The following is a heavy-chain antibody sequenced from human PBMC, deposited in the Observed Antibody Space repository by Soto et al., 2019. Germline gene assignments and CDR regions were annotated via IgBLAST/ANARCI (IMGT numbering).Heavy chain of an antibody. D-gene: IGHD3-22*01. CDR3: ARGDYFDRRFDN. CDR1: GFTFNSNW. Sequence: EVQLVESGGGLVQPGGSLRLSCAASGFTFNSNWMSWVRQAPEKGLEWVATIKQDGSETYYVDSVKGRFTVSRDNGKNSLYLQMNSLRAEDTAVYYCARGDYFDRRFDNWGQGTLVTVSS. J-gene: IGHJ4*02. V-gene: IGHV3-7*03. CDR2: IKQDGSET.